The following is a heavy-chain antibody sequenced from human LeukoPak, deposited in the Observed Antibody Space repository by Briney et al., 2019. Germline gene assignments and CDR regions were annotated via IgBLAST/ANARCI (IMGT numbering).Heavy chain of an antibody. V-gene: IGHV1-8*01. CDR1: GYTFTSYD. CDR3: ARGGTRFLEWLLSDYYYGMDV. D-gene: IGHD3-3*01. J-gene: IGHJ6*02. Sequence: ASVKVSCKASGYTFTSYDINWVRQATGQGLEWMGWMNPNSGNTGYAQKFQGRVTMTRNTSISTAYMELSSLRSEGTAVYYCARGGTRFLEWLLSDYYYGMDVWGQGTTVTVSS. CDR2: MNPNSGNT.